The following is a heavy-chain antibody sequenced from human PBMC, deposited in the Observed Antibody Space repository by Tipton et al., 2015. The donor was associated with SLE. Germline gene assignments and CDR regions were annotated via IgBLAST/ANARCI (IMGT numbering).Heavy chain of an antibody. V-gene: IGHV1-18*01. CDR2: ISPYNGNT. J-gene: IGHJ4*02. Sequence: QVQLVQSGAEVKKPGASVKVSCKASGYKPSGYTFSNYGLSWVRQAPGQGLEWMGWISPYNGNTHYAQKFQGRVTMTTDTSTSTAYMELRSLRSDDTAVYYCARRALWLGAYYFDIWGQGSLVTVSS. CDR3: ARRALWLGAYYFDI. D-gene: IGHD1-26*01. CDR1: GYTFSNYG.